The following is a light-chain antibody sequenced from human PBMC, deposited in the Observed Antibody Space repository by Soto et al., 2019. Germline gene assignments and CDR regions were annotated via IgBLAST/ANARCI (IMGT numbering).Light chain of an antibody. V-gene: IGKV1-16*01. CDR3: QQYNSYWT. Sequence: DIQLTQSPSSLSASVGDRVSISCRASQSINNYLNWYQQKPGKAPKVLIYTASSLQVGLPSRFSGSGSGTEFTLTISSLQPDDFATYYCQQYNSYWTFGQGTKVDIK. CDR1: QSINNY. J-gene: IGKJ1*01. CDR2: TAS.